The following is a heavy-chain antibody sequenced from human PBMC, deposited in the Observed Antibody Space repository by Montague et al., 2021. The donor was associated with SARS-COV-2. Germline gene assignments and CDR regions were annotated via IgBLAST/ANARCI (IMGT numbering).Heavy chain of an antibody. CDR2: IYYSGST. Sequence: SETLSLTCAVYGGSFSGYYWSWIRQPPGRGLEWIGYIYYSGSTDYSPSLKSRVTISLDTSKNQFSLKVTSVTAADTAVYYCARGGGYYNYGLDVWGPGTTVTVSS. CDR3: ARGGGYYNYGLDV. V-gene: IGHV4-59*01. D-gene: IGHD3-22*01. J-gene: IGHJ6*02. CDR1: GGSFSGYY.